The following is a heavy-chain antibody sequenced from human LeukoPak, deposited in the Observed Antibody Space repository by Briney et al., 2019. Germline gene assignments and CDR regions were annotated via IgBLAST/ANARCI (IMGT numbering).Heavy chain of an antibody. CDR3: AKDMGYSSGWSQDY. V-gene: IGHV3-30*18. J-gene: IGHJ4*02. Sequence: GGSLRLSCAASGFTFSSCAMDWVRQAPGKGLEWVAFISYDGSDKYYADSVKGRFTISRDNSKNTLYLQMNSLRAEDTAVYYCAKDMGYSSGWSQDYWGQGTLVTVSS. CDR1: GFTFSSCA. D-gene: IGHD6-19*01. CDR2: ISYDGSDK.